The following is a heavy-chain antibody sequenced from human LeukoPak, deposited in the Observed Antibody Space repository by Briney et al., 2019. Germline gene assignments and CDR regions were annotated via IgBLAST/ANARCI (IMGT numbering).Heavy chain of an antibody. CDR2: INWNGGST. Sequence: GGSLRLSCAASGFTFDDYGMSWVRQAPGKGLEWVSGINWNGGSTGYADSVKGRFTISRDNAKNSLYLQMNSLRAEDTAIYYCARDQRSGWYGTFDYWGQGTLVTVSS. CDR3: ARDQRSGWYGTFDY. CDR1: GFTFDDYG. D-gene: IGHD6-19*01. J-gene: IGHJ4*02. V-gene: IGHV3-20*04.